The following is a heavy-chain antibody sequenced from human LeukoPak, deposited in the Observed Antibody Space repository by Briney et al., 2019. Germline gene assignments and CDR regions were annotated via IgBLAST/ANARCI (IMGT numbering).Heavy chain of an antibody. Sequence: GGSLRLSCTASGFPFIEYSMNWVRQVPGKGLAWISYIGIDSGNTKYADSVRGRFTISADKAKNSLYLQMNSLRVEDTAVYYCARDHNYAFDNWGQGTLVSVAS. CDR1: GFPFIEYS. J-gene: IGHJ4*02. CDR3: ARDHNYAFDN. D-gene: IGHD1-1*01. CDR2: IGIDSGNT. V-gene: IGHV3-48*01.